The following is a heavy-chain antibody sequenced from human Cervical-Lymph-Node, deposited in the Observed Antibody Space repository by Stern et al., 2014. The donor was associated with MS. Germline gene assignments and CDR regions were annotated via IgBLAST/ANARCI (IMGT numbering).Heavy chain of an antibody. D-gene: IGHD1-26*01. Sequence: VQLVESGAEVKKPGASVRVSCKTSGYSFTGFYIHWVRQAPGQGLEWVGGINPNWGDTAYTQEFQGRAPLTADTSANTAYMELRTLTSDDTAVYYCARRVGGGVGRDYWGQGTLILVSS. CDR3: ARRVGGGVGRDY. V-gene: IGHV1-2*02. CDR2: INPNWGDT. J-gene: IGHJ4*02. CDR1: GYSFTGFY.